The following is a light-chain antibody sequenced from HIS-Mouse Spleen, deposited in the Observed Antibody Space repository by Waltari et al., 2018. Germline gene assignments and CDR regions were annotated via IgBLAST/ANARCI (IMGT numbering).Light chain of an antibody. CDR2: GKN. CDR3: NSRDSSGNHLV. V-gene: IGLV3-19*01. J-gene: IGLJ3*02. Sequence: SSELTQDPAVSVALGQTVRVPCQGHSPRSYYESRYQQKPGPAPVLVIYGKNNRPSGIPDRFSGSSSGNTASLTITGAQAEDEADYYCNSRDSSGNHLVFGGGTKLTVL. CDR1: SPRSYY.